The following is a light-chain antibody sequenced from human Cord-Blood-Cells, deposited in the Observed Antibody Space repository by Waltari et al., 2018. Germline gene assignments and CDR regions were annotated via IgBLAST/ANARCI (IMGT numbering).Light chain of an antibody. CDR3: SSYTSSSTLVV. CDR2: DVS. Sequence: QSALTQPASVSGSPGQSITISCTGTSSDVGGYNYVSWYQQHPGKAPKLMIYDVSNRPSGVSKLFSGSKSGNTASLTISGLQAEDEADYYCSSYTSSSTLVVVGGGTKLTVL. J-gene: IGLJ2*01. CDR1: SSDVGGYNY. V-gene: IGLV2-14*01.